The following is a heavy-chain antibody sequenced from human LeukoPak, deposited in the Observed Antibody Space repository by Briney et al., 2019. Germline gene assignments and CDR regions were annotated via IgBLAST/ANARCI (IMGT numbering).Heavy chain of an antibody. CDR1: GGSISSYY. Sequence: PSETLSLTCNVSGGSISSYYWNWIRQPPGKGPEWIGCISDTGTTKYNPAFKSRVTISVDTSKNQFSLKLTSVTAADTAVYFCATGYYEPFEKWGQGTLVSVSS. CDR3: ATGYYEPFEK. V-gene: IGHV4-59*01. CDR2: ISDTGTT. J-gene: IGHJ4*02. D-gene: IGHD3-22*01.